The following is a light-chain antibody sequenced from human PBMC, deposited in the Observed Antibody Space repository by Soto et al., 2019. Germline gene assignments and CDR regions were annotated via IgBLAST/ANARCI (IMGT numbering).Light chain of an antibody. CDR2: EAS. J-gene: IGKJ1*01. CDR3: QQRSDWPWT. CDR1: QSVSSY. V-gene: IGKV3-11*01. Sequence: EIVLTQSPATLSLSPGERATLSCRASQSVSSYLAWYQQKPGQAPRLLMYEASTRATGIPVRFSGGGSGTDFTLTISSLEPEDFAVYYCQQRSDWPWTFGQGTKVEIK.